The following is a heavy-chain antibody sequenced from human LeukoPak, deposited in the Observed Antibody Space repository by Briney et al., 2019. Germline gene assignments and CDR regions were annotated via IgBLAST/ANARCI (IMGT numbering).Heavy chain of an antibody. CDR2: TYYRSKWYN. CDR3: ARVPGRAEKRGQLWLAFYYYYYMDV. D-gene: IGHD5-18*01. Sequence: SQTLSLTCAISGDSVSSNSAAWNWIRQSPSRGLEWLGRTYYRSKWYNDYAVSVKSRITINPDTSKNQFSLQLNSVTPEDTAVYYCARVPGRAEKRGQLWLAFYYYYYMDVWGKGTTVTVSS. V-gene: IGHV6-1*01. CDR1: GDSVSSNSAA. J-gene: IGHJ6*03.